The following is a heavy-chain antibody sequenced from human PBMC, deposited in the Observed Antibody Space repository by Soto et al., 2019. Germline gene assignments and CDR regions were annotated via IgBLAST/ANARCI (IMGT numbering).Heavy chain of an antibody. CDR1: VYSFTSHY. CDR3: TRAGRYSYDNWFDP. Sequence: ASVKVSCKAIVYSFTSHYMHWVRQAPGQGLEWMGTIYPGGVNIGYAQKFKGRVTISRDNAKNTLYLQMNSLRVEDTALYYCTRAGRYSYDNWFDPWGQGTLVTVSS. J-gene: IGHJ5*02. CDR2: IYPGGVNI. V-gene: IGHV1-46*01. D-gene: IGHD5-18*01.